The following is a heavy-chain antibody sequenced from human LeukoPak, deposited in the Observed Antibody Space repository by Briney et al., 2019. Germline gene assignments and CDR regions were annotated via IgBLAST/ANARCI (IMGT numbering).Heavy chain of an antibody. J-gene: IGHJ4*02. D-gene: IGHD1-26*01. CDR3: ARDSGSYTRLFDY. CDR1: GFTFSSYA. CDR2: ISSSSSTI. Sequence: GGSLRLSCAASGFTFSSYAMSWVRQAPGKGLEWVSYISSSSSTIYYADSVKGRFTISRDNAKNSLYLQMNSLRAEDTAVYYCARDSGSYTRLFDYWGQGTLVTVSS. V-gene: IGHV3-48*01.